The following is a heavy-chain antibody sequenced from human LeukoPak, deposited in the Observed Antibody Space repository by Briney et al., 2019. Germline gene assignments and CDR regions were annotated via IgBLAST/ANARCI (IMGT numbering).Heavy chain of an antibody. D-gene: IGHD3-22*01. CDR2: INSDGSST. Sequence: GGSLRLPCAASGFTFSSYWMHWVRQAPGKGLVWVSRINSDGSSTSYADSVKGRFTISRDNAKNTLYLQMNSLRAEDTAVYYCARVGYYDSSGYYWGQGTLVTVSS. CDR3: ARVGYYDSSGYY. V-gene: IGHV3-74*01. J-gene: IGHJ4*02. CDR1: GFTFSSYW.